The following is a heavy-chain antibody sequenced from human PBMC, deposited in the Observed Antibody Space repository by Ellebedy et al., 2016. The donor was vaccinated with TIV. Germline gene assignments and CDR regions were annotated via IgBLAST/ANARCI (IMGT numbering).Heavy chain of an antibody. V-gene: IGHV1-46*01. J-gene: IGHJ6*02. CDR2: INPSGGST. CDR1: GYTFTSYY. D-gene: IGHD2-2*01. Sequence: ASVKVSXKASGYTFTSYYMHWVRQAPGQGLEWMGIINPSGGSTSYAQKFQGRVTMTRDTSTSTVYMELSSLRSEDTAVYYCARDMRFRYADPPGYYGMDVWGQGTTVTVSS. CDR3: ARDMRFRYADPPGYYGMDV.